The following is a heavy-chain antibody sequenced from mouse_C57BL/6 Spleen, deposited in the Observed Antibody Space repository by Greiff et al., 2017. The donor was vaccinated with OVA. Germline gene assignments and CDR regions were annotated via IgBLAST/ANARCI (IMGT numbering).Heavy chain of an antibody. Sequence: QVQLQQPGAELVKPGASVKLSCKASGYTFTSYWMHWVKPGPGRGLEWIGRIDPNSGGTKYNEKFKSKATLTVDKPSSTAYMQLSSLTSEDSAVYYCAKEGEIYYGYDGGYAMDYWGQGTSVTVSS. CDR3: AKEGEIYYGYDGGYAMDY. CDR1: GYTFTSYW. J-gene: IGHJ4*01. V-gene: IGHV1-72*01. CDR2: IDPNSGGT. D-gene: IGHD2-2*01.